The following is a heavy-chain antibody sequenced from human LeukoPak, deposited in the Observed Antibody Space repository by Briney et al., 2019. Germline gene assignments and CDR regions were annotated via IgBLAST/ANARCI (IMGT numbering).Heavy chain of an antibody. CDR3: AELGYSSGLGY. J-gene: IGHJ4*02. CDR1: GGSFSGYY. CDR2: IYYSGST. V-gene: IGHV4-34*01. Sequence: SETLSLTCAVYGGSFSGYYRSWIRQPPGKGLEWIGSIYYSGSTYYNPSLKSRVTISVDTSKNQFSLKLSSVTAADTAVYYCAELGYSSGLGYWGQGTLVTVSS. D-gene: IGHD6-19*01.